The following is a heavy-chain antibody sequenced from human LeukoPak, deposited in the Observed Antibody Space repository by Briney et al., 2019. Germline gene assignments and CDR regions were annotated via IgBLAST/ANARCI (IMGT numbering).Heavy chain of an antibody. Sequence: PGGSLRLSCAASGFTVSSNYMSWVRQAPGKGLEWVSVIYSGGSTYYADSVKGRFTISRDNSKNTLYLQMNSLRAEDTAVYYCAREDYYDSSGYPLRAFDIWGQGTKVTVSS. CDR3: AREDYYDSSGYPLRAFDI. V-gene: IGHV3-53*01. CDR1: GFTVSSNY. CDR2: IYSGGST. D-gene: IGHD3-22*01. J-gene: IGHJ3*02.